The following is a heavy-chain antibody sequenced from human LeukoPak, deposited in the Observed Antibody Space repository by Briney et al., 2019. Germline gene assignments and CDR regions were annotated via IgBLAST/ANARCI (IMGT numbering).Heavy chain of an antibody. V-gene: IGHV3-21*01. CDR2: ITSGETYI. D-gene: IGHD3-10*01. CDR1: GFTFSSYG. Sequence: PGGSLKLSCAASGFTFSSYGMSWLRQAPGKGLEWVSSITSGETYIYYADSVKGRFTISRDNAKNSLFLQVNSLRAEDTAVYYCARGVNYHGSGSYLRDWFDPWGQGTLVTVSS. CDR3: ARGVNYHGSGSYLRDWFDP. J-gene: IGHJ5*02.